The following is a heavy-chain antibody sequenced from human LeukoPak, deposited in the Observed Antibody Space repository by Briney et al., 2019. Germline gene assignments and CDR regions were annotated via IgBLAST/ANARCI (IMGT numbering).Heavy chain of an antibody. V-gene: IGHV3-7*03. CDR1: GFTFSTYC. CDR2: IKEDGSEK. J-gene: IGHJ4*02. CDR3: ARGGYXRGEY. Sequence: GGSLRLSCVASGFTFSTYCMSWVRQAPGKGLEWVANIKEDGSEKYYVDSVKGRFTISRDNTKNSLYLQMSSLGAEDTAVYYCARGGYXRGEYWGQGT. D-gene: IGHD5-24*01.